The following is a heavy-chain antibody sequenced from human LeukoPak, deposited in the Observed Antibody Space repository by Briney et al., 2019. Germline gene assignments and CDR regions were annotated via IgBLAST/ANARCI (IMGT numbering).Heavy chain of an antibody. J-gene: IGHJ4*02. D-gene: IGHD6-6*01. CDR3: VRGGTGSSAFGY. CDR2: IRGDGTVT. V-gene: IGHV3-74*01. Sequence: GGSLRLSRAASGFTFSDYWMHWVRQAPGKGLVWVSRIRGDGTVTNYADSVKGRFTISRDNAKNTLFLQVDSLRGDDTAVYYCVRGGTGSSAFGYWGQGTLVTVSS. CDR1: GFTFSDYW.